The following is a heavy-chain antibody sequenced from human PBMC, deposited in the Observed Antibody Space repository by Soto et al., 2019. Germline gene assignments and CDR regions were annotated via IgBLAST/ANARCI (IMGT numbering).Heavy chain of an antibody. CDR3: ARGAEMATIHFDY. CDR2: INHSGST. CDR1: GGSFSGYY. D-gene: IGHD5-12*01. V-gene: IGHV4-34*01. Sequence: SETLSLTCAVYGGSFSGYYWSWIRQPPGKGLEWIGEINHSGSTNYNPSLKSRVTISVDTSKNQFSLKLSSVTAADTAVYYCARGAEMATIHFDYWGQGTLVTVSS. J-gene: IGHJ4*02.